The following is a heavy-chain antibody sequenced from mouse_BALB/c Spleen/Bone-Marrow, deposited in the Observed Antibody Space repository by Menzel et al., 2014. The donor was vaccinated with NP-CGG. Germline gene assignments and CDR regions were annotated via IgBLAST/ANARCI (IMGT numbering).Heavy chain of an antibody. J-gene: IGHJ2*01. CDR3: ARSGNFFDY. V-gene: IGHV3-2*02. D-gene: IGHD1-3*01. Sequence: ESGPGLVKPSQSLSLTCTVTGYSITSGSAWNWIRQFPGNNLEWMGYISSSGRTSYHPSLKGRISITRDTSKNQFFLQLNSVTTEDTATYYCARSGNFFDYWGQGTTLTVSS. CDR1: GYSITSGSA. CDR2: ISSSGRT.